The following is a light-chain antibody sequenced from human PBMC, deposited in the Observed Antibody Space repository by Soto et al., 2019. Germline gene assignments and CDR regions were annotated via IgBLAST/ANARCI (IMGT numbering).Light chain of an antibody. V-gene: IGKV3-20*01. Sequence: EIVLTQSPGTQSLSPGERATLSCRASQSVSSSYLAWYQQKPGQAPRLLIYGASSRATGIPDRFSGSGSGTDFTLTISRLEPEDFAVYYCQQYGDSPPRTFGQGTKVEIK. CDR2: GAS. CDR3: QQYGDSPPRT. J-gene: IGKJ1*01. CDR1: QSVSSSY.